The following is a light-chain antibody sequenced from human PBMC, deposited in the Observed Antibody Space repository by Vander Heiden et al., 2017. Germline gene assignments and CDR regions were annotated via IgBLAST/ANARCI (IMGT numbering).Light chain of an antibody. V-gene: IGLV1-44*01. CDR1: SFNIGSNT. J-gene: IGLJ3*02. CDR2: SNN. Sequence: QSVPTHPPPASRPPGQRVTIFCSGGSFNIGSNTVNWYQQLPGTAPKLFIYSNNQRPSGVPDRCSGSKSGTSASLVISGLQSEDEADYYCVVWDDSLKHWVFGGGTKLTVL. CDR3: VVWDDSLKHWV.